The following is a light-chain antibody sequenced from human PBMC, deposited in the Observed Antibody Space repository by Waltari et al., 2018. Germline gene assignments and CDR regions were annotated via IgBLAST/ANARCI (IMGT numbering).Light chain of an antibody. CDR2: KAS. CDR3: QQYNSYSMWT. CDR1: HSIVSW. J-gene: IGKJ1*01. Sequence: DIQITQSPSTLSASVGDRVTSTCRASHSIVSWVAWYQQKPGKAPRVVMYKASSLESGVPSRFSGSESGTEFTLTITSLQPDDFATYYCQQYNSYSMWTFGQGTKVEVK. V-gene: IGKV1-5*03.